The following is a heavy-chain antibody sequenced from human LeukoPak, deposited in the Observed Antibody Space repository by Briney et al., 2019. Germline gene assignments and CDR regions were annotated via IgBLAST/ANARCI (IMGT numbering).Heavy chain of an antibody. CDR1: GYTFTSYG. D-gene: IGHD3-10*01. CDR3: ARHSMVRGVINFDY. CDR2: ISAYNGNT. V-gene: IGHV1-18*01. J-gene: IGHJ4*02. Sequence: GASVKVSCKASGYTFTSYGISWVRQAPGQGLEWMGWISAYNGNTNYAQKLQGRVTMTTDTSTSTAHMELRSLRSDDTAVYYCARHSMVRGVINFDYWGQGTLVTVSS.